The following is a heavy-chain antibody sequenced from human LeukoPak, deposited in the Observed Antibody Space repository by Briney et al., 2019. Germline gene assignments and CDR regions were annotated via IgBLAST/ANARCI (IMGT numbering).Heavy chain of an antibody. CDR3: AKDVTGTGAFDI. V-gene: IGHV3-9*01. J-gene: IGHJ3*02. Sequence: GRSLRLSCAASGFTFDDYAMHWVRQGPGKGLEWVSGITWNSGTIGYADCVKGRFTISRDNAKNSLYLQMNSLRAEDTALYYCAKDVTGTGAFDIWGQGTMVTVSS. D-gene: IGHD1-7*01. CDR1: GFTFDDYA. CDR2: ITWNSGTI.